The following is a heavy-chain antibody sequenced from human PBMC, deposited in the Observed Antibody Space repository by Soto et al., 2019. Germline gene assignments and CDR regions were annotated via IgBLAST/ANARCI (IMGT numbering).Heavy chain of an antibody. CDR1: GFTFSNAW. CDR3: TTDLRYFDWLFLL. CDR2: IKSKTDGGTT. J-gene: IGHJ4*02. V-gene: IGHV3-15*01. D-gene: IGHD3-9*01. Sequence: GSLRLSCAASGFTFSNAWMSWVRQAPGKGLEWVGRIKSKTDGGTTDYAAPVKGRFTISRDDSKNTLYLQMNSLKTEDTAVYYCTTDLRYFDWLFLLWGQGTLVTVSS.